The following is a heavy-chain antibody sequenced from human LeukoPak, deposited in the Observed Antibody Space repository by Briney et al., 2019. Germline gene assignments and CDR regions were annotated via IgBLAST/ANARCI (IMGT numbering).Heavy chain of an antibody. CDR3: ARGEYDFWISDY. V-gene: IGHV1-2*02. D-gene: IGHD3-3*01. J-gene: IGHJ4*02. CDR1: GYTFTGYY. CDR2: INPNSGGT. Sequence: ASVKVSCKASGYTFTGYYIHWVRQAPGQGLEWMGWINPNSGGTNYAQKFQGRVTMTRDTSISTAYMELSRLRSDDTAVYYCARGEYDFWISDYWGQGTLVTVSS.